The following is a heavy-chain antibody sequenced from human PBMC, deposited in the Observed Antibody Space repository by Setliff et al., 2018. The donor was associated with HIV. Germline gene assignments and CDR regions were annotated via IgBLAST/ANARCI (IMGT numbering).Heavy chain of an antibody. J-gene: IGHJ5*02. CDR1: GYTFISYS. D-gene: IGHD2-2*01. Sequence: KSSGYTFISYSLNWVRQAPGQGLEYIGWIGTDSHNTNYAQKSKDRVTMTADTATSTAYMELRSLTSDDTAMYYCARDFGGYCSSMSCPGLFDPWGQGTLVTVSS. CDR3: ARDFGGYCSSMSCPGLFDP. V-gene: IGHV1-18*01. CDR2: IGTDSHNT.